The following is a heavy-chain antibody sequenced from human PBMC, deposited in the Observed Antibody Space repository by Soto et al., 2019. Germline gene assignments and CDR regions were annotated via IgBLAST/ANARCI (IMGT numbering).Heavy chain of an antibody. CDR1: GGSFSGYY. Sequence: PSETLSLTCAVYGGSFSGYYWSWIRQPPGKGLEWIGEINHSGSTNYNPSLKSRVTISVDTSKNQFSLKLSSVTAADTAVYYCARKLVQEGRFEYWGQGTLVTVSS. D-gene: IGHD6-13*01. V-gene: IGHV4-34*01. CDR2: INHSGST. CDR3: ARKLVQEGRFEY. J-gene: IGHJ4*02.